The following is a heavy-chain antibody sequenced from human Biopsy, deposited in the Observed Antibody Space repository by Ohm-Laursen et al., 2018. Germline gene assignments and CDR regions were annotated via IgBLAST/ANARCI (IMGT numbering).Heavy chain of an antibody. CDR1: GYTFTALS. Sequence: SSVKVSCKPSGYTFTALSVHWLRQAPGQGLEWMGGIIPMFGTANYAQMFQGRVTISADESTSTSYMELSSLTTEDTAIYYCARGPHSGSHSCFDYWGRGTLVTVSS. V-gene: IGHV1-69*01. D-gene: IGHD1-26*01. J-gene: IGHJ4*02. CDR3: ARGPHSGSHSCFDY. CDR2: IIPMFGTA.